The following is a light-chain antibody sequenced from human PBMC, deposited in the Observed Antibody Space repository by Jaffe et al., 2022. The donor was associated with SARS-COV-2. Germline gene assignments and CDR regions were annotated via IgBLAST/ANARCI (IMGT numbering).Light chain of an antibody. Sequence: DIQMTQSPSSLSVSVGDRVSITCQASQDISNYLNWYQQKPGKAPNFMIYDASNLEIGVPSRFSGRGSGTDFTFTISSLQPEDIARYYCQQYDNLPLTFGGGTKVEIK. CDR3: QQYDNLPLT. CDR1: QDISNY. CDR2: DAS. J-gene: IGKJ4*01. V-gene: IGKV1-33*01.